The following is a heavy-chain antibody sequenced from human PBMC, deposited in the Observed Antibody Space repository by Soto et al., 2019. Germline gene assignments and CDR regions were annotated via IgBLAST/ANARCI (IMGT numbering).Heavy chain of an antibody. CDR3: ATRGPAAAAPGTRREGY. V-gene: IGHV4-39*01. Sequence: SETLSLTCTFSGGSISSSSYYWAWIRQPPGQGLEWIGSMYNSGSTYYNPSLKSRVTISVDTSKNQFSLRLSSVTAADTAVFYCATRGPAAAAPGTRREGYWGQGALVTVSS. J-gene: IGHJ4*02. CDR2: MYNSGST. CDR1: GGSISSSSYY. D-gene: IGHD6-13*01.